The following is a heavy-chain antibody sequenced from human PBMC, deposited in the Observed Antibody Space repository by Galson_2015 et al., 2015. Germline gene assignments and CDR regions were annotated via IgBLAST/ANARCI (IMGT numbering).Heavy chain of an antibody. Sequence: SLRLSCAASGFTFSTHEMNWVRQAPGKGLEWVSYISSSGNSVYYADSVNGRFTISRDNAKKSLYLQMNRLRVEDTAVYYCARGHGSGWGQGTPVTVSS. CDR2: ISSSGNSV. J-gene: IGHJ4*02. V-gene: IGHV3-48*03. D-gene: IGHD3-10*01. CDR1: GFTFSTHE. CDR3: ARGHGSG.